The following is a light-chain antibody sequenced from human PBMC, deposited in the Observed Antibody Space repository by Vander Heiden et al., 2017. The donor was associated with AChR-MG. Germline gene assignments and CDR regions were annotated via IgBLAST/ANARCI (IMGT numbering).Light chain of an antibody. CDR2: DAS. CDR1: QSVSSY. Sequence: EIVLTQSPATLSLSPGERATLSCRASQSVSSYLAWYQQKPGQAPRLLIYDASNRATGIPARFSGSGSGTDFTLTISSLEPEDFAVYYCQQRSNWRPGDLTFGGGTKVEIK. CDR3: QQRSNWRPGDLT. J-gene: IGKJ4*01. V-gene: IGKV3-11*01.